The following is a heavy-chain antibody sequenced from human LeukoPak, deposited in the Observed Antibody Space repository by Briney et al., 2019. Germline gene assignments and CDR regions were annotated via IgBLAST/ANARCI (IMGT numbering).Heavy chain of an antibody. J-gene: IGHJ4*02. CDR3: AREPTAMIL. V-gene: IGHV3-21*01. CDR2: ISSSSTYI. CDR1: GFIFTDYA. D-gene: IGHD5-18*01. Sequence: GGSLRLSCAASGFIFTDYAMNWVRQTPGKGLEWVSSISSSSTYIYYADSVKGRFTISRDNAKNSLYLQMNSLRVEDTAVYYCAREPTAMILWGQGTLVTVSS.